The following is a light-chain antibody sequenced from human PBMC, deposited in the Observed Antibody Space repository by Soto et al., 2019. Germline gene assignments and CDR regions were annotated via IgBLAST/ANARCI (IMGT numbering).Light chain of an antibody. CDR1: QSVSSSY. CDR3: QQYGSSIT. Sequence: IVLTQSPATLSLSPWKIATLSCRASQSVSSSYLAWYQQKPGQAPRLLIYGASSRATGIPDRFSGSGSGTDFTLTISRLEPEDFAVYYCQQYGSSITFGQGTRLEIK. CDR2: GAS. V-gene: IGKV3-20*01. J-gene: IGKJ5*01.